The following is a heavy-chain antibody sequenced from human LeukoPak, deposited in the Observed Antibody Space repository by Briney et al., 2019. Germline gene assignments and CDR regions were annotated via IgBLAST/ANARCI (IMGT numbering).Heavy chain of an antibody. V-gene: IGHV3-30-3*01. CDR2: ISYDGSNK. CDR1: GFTFSSYA. D-gene: IGHD6-19*01. J-gene: IGHJ4*02. CDR3: ARDRTTYSSGWPPDY. Sequence: GGSLRLSCAASGFTFSSYAMHWVRQAPGKGLEWVAVISYDGSNKYYADSVKGRFTISRDNSKNTLYLQMNSLRAEDTAVYYCARDRTTYSSGWPPDYWGQGTLVTVSS.